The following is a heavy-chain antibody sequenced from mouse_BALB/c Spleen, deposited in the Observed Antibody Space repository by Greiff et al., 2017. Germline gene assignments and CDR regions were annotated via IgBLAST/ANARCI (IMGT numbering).Heavy chain of an antibody. D-gene: IGHD1-2*01. CDR3: AREITTATTWFAY. J-gene: IGHJ3*01. V-gene: IGHV2-6-4*01. Sequence: VKLMESGPGLVAPSQSLSITCTVSGFSLSRYSVHWVRQPPGKGLEWLGMIWGGGSTDYNSALKSRLSISKDNSKSQVFLKMNSLQTDDTAMYYCAREITTATTWFAYWGQGTLVTVSA. CDR2: IWGGGST. CDR1: GFSLSRYS.